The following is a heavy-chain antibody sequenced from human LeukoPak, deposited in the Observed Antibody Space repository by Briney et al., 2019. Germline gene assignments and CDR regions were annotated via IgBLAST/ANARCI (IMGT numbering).Heavy chain of an antibody. D-gene: IGHD5-24*01. V-gene: IGHV1-69*13. CDR1: GGTFSSYA. Sequence: GASVKVSCKASGGTFSSYAISWVRQAPGQGLEWMGGIIPIFGTANYAQKFQGRVTITADESTSTAYMELSSLRSEDTAVYYCAIRRSVIEDGYYYYYYMDVWGKGTTVTVSS. J-gene: IGHJ6*03. CDR3: AIRRSVIEDGYYYYYYMDV. CDR2: IIPIFGTA.